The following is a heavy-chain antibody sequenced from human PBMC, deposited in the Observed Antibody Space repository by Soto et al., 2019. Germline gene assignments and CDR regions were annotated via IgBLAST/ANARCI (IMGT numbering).Heavy chain of an antibody. J-gene: IGHJ4*02. V-gene: IGHV4-59*01. D-gene: IGHD5-12*01. CDR1: GGSISSYY. Sequence: SETLSLTCTVSGGSISSYYWSWIRQPPGKGLEWIGYIYYSGNTHYNPSLRSRVTISVDTSKNQFSLKLSSVTAADTAVYYCARVKDGYNYSYFDYWGQGTLVTVSS. CDR3: ARVKDGYNYSYFDY. CDR2: IYYSGNT.